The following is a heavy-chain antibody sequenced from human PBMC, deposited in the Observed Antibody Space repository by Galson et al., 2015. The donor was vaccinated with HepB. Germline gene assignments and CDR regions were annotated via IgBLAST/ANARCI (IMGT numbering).Heavy chain of an antibody. CDR2: INHDGSSK. CDR1: GFTFSSYW. D-gene: IGHD3-10*01. V-gene: IGHV3-7*03. J-gene: IGHJ6*02. CDR3: ARRISLVRGIITKPDYYYGMDV. Sequence: SLRLSCAASGFTFSSYWMNWVRQAPGKGLEWVAHINHDGSSKYYVASVKGRFTISSDNAKASVYLQLDSLRAEDTAVYYCARRISLVRGIITKPDYYYGMDVWGQGTTVTVAS.